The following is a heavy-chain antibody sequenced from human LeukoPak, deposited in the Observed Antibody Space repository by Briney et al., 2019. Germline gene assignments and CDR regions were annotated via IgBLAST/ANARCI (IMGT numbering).Heavy chain of an antibody. J-gene: IGHJ4*02. D-gene: IGHD5-18*01. CDR3: ARDRSRYSYGPSPQDY. CDR2: ISSSSSYI. CDR1: GFTFSSYS. Sequence: GGSLRLSCAASGFTFSSYSMNWVRQAPGKGLEWVSPISSSSSYIYYADSVKGRFTISRDDAKNSLYLQMNSLRAEDTAVYYCARDRSRYSYGPSPQDYWGQGTLVTVSS. V-gene: IGHV3-21*01.